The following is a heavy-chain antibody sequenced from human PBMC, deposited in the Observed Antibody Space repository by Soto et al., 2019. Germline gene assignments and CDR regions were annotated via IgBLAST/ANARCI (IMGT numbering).Heavy chain of an antibody. V-gene: IGHV3-23*01. CDR3: AKGIGYCSGGSCLAGRAFDI. CDR2: ISGSGGST. J-gene: IGHJ3*02. D-gene: IGHD2-15*01. Sequence: PVGSLRLSCAASGFTFSSYAMSWVRQAPGKGLEWVSAISGSGGSTYYADSVKGRFTISRDNSKNTLYLQMNSLRAEDTAVYYCAKGIGYCSGGSCLAGRAFDIWGQGTMVTVSS. CDR1: GFTFSSYA.